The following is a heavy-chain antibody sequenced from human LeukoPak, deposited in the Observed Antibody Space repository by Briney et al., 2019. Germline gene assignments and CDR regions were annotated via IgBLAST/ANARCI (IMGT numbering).Heavy chain of an antibody. CDR2: IYSGGST. D-gene: IGHD4-17*01. V-gene: IGHV3-53*01. J-gene: IGHJ6*04. CDR1: GFTVSSNY. Sequence: GGSLRLSCAASGFTVSSNYMSWVRQAPGKGLEWVSVIYSGGSTYYADSVKGRFTISRDNSKSTLYLQMNSLRAEDTAVYYCARSTYGDAPKDVWGKGTTVTVSS. CDR3: ARSTYGDAPKDV.